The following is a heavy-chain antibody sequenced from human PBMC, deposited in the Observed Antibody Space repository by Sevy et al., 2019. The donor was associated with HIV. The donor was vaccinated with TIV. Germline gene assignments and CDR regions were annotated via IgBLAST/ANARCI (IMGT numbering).Heavy chain of an antibody. CDR2: ISASGGST. D-gene: IGHD6-13*01. CDR1: GFIFSGYV. CDR3: AKDASSSWTGGTFQH. J-gene: IGHJ1*01. V-gene: IGHV3-23*01. Sequence: GGSLRLSCAASGFIFSGYVMSWVRQAPGKGLEWVSGISASGGSTYYPDSVKGRFNVSRDNSKKTLCLELNSLRAEDTAEYYCAKDASSSWTGGTFQHWGQGTLVTVSS.